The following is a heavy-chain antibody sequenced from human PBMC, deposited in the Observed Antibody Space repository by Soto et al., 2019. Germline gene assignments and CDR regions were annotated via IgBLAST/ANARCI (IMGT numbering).Heavy chain of an antibody. CDR3: ARDHNYYDSSGYYYEGAIQH. CDR2: IIPILGIA. CDR1: GGTFSSYT. D-gene: IGHD3-22*01. J-gene: IGHJ1*01. V-gene: IGHV1-69*08. Sequence: QVQLVQSGAEVKQPGSSVKVSCKASGGTFSSYTISWVRQAPGQGLEWMGRIIPILGIANYAQKFQGRVTITADKSTSTAYTELSSLRSEDTAVYYCARDHNYYDSSGYYYEGAIQHWGQGTLVTVSS.